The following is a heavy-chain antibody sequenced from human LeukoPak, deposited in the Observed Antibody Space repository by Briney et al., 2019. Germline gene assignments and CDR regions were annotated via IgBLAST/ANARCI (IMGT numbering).Heavy chain of an antibody. Sequence: GGSLRLSCAASGFSFTTYWMGWVRQAPGKGLEWVANIKQDGNEKYYVDSVKGRFTISRHNARNSLYLQVNSLRAEDTAVYYCARDRIPNCSGGSCSHFDYWGQGILVTVSS. CDR2: IKQDGNEK. D-gene: IGHD2-15*01. CDR3: ARDRIPNCSGGSCSHFDY. CDR1: GFSFTTYW. J-gene: IGHJ4*02. V-gene: IGHV3-7*01.